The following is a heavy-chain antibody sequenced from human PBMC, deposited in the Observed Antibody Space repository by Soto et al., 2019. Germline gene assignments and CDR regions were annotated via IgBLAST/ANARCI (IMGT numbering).Heavy chain of an antibody. CDR1: GFTFSSYG. CDR2: ISYDGSNK. Sequence: QVQLVESGGGVVQPGRSLRLSCAASGFTFSSYGMHWVRQAPGKGLEWVAVISYDGSNKYYADSVKGRFTISRDNSKNTLYLQMNSLRAEDKAVYYCAKEDGYWGQGTLVTVSS. J-gene: IGHJ4*02. V-gene: IGHV3-30*18. CDR3: AKEDGY.